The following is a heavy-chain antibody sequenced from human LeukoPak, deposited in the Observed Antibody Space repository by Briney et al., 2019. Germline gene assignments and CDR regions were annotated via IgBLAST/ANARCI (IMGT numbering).Heavy chain of an antibody. D-gene: IGHD2-15*01. Sequence: GGSVRLSCVASGFTFSNYAIHWVRQAPGKGLEWVAVISYDGSNKYYADSVRGRFTISRDNSKNTLSLQMNSLRADDTAVYYCARDVLVVVPVTLEPGYYYYGMDVWGQGTTVTVSS. V-gene: IGHV3-30-3*01. CDR2: ISYDGSNK. CDR3: ARDVLVVVPVTLEPGYYYYGMDV. J-gene: IGHJ6*02. CDR1: GFTFSNYA.